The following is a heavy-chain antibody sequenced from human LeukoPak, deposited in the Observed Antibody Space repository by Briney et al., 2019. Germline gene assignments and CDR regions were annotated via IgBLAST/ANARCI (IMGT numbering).Heavy chain of an antibody. V-gene: IGHV4-4*08. CDR2: TSSGGST. J-gene: IGHJ5*02. CDR1: SGSIGSYY. CDR3: ARHVGWLDNWFDP. D-gene: IGHD6-19*01. Sequence: SETLSLTCTVWSGSIGSYYWSWLPQPPEKGLVWIRYTSSGGSTKYSNFLESRISITVDTSKNQISLGLNHVTAGATACYYCARHVGWLDNWFDPWGQGNLVTVSP.